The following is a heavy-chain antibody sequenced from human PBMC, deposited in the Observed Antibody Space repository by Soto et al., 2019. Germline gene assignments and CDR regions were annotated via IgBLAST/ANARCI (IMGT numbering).Heavy chain of an antibody. CDR2: ISSSGSTI. Sequence: PGWSLRLSCAASGFTFSSYEMNWVRQAPGKGLEWVSYISSSGSTIYYADSVKGRFTISRDNAKNSLYLQMNSLRAEDTAVYYCARGSHYYGMDVWGQGTTVTVS. V-gene: IGHV3-48*03. CDR1: GFTFSSYE. J-gene: IGHJ6*02. CDR3: ARGSHYYGMDV.